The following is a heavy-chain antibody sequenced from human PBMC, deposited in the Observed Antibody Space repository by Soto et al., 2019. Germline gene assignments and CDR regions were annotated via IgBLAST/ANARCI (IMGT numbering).Heavy chain of an antibody. V-gene: IGHV3-74*01. D-gene: IGHD2-2*01. J-gene: IGHJ6*02. Sequence: GSLRLSCAASGFTFSSYWMHWVRQAPGKGLVWVSRINSDGSSTSYADSVKGRFTISRDNAKNTLYLQMNSLRAEDTAVYYCARDRGYCSSTSCYSVGMDVWGQGTTVTVSS. CDR3: ARDRGYCSSTSCYSVGMDV. CDR1: GFTFSSYW. CDR2: INSDGSST.